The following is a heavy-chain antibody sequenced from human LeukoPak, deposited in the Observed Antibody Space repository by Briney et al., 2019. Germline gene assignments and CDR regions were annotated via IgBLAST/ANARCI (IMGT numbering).Heavy chain of an antibody. D-gene: IGHD5-18*01. CDR3: ARDGYLGRWAFDI. V-gene: IGHV4-4*02. J-gene: IGHJ3*02. CDR2: IYHSGST. CDR1: GGSISSSNL. Sequence: SGTLSLTCAVSGGSISSSNLWSWVRQPPGKGLEWIGEIYHSGSTNYNPSLKSRVTISVDKSKNQFSLKLSSVTAADTAVYYCARDGYLGRWAFDIWGQGTVVTVSS.